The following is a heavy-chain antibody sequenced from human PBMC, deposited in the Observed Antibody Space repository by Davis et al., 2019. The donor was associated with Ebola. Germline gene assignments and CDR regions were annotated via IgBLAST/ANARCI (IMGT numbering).Heavy chain of an antibody. D-gene: IGHD3-3*01. CDR1: GFTFSSYS. V-gene: IGHV3-21*04. CDR3: AKGRGDHLSYGLDV. Sequence: GESLKISCAASGFTFSSYSMNWVRQAPGKGLEWVSSISSSSSYIYYADSVKGRFTISRDNSRNTVHLEMNSLRGEDTAVYYCAKGRGDHLSYGLDVWGQGTTVTVSS. CDR2: ISSSSSYI. J-gene: IGHJ6*02.